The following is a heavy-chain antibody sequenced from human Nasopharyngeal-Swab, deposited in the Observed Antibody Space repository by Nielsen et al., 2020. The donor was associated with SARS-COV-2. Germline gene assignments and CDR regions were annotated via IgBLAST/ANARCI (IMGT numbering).Heavy chain of an antibody. CDR3: TTTMVRGIITPDYYYYALDV. V-gene: IGHV3-21*03. CDR1: GFTFSSYS. CDR2: ISSSSSYI. D-gene: IGHD3-10*01. J-gene: IGHJ6*02. Sequence: GGSLRLSCAASGFTFSSYSMNWVRQAPGKGLEWVSSISSSSSYIYYADSVKGRFTISRDNAKNSLYLQMNSLKTEDTAVYYCTTTMVRGIITPDYYYYALDVWGQGTTVTVSS.